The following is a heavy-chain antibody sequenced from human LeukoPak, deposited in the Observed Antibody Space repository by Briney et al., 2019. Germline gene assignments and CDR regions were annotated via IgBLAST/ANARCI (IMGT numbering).Heavy chain of an antibody. CDR2: ISGSGGST. J-gene: IGHJ6*04. CDR3: AELGITMIGGV. CDR1: GFTFTSYA. D-gene: IGHD3-10*02. V-gene: IGHV3-23*01. Sequence: GGSLRLSCAASGFTFTSYAMSWVRQAPGKGLEWVSAISGSGGSTYYADSVKGRFTISRDNAKNSLYLQMNSLRAEDTAVYYCAELGITMIGGVWGKGTTVTISS.